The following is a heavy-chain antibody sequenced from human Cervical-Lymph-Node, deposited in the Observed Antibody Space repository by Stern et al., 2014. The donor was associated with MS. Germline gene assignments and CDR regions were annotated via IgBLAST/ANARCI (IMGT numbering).Heavy chain of an antibody. J-gene: IGHJ4*02. CDR1: RYTLIYNYY. D-gene: IGHD6-19*01. CDR2: IDPSGRDT. CDR3: SRSPGILVTAPFYFFDY. V-gene: IGHV1-46*03. Sequence: QVQLVESGAEVKKSGASMKVSCKASRYTLIYNYYIHWVRQAPGQGLQWMGMIDPSGRDTSYAQKFQDRVTLTRDTSTSTVYMELSSLTSEDTAVYYCSRSPGILVTAPFYFFDYWGQGTLVTVSS.